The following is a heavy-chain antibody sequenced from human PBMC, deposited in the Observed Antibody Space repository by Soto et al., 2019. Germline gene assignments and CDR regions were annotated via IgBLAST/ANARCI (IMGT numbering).Heavy chain of an antibody. J-gene: IGHJ4*02. CDR1: GFTFSDYY. Sequence: GGSLRLSCAVSGFTFSDYYMSWIRQAPGKGLEWVSYITASGRHTDYADSVKGRFTISRDDAKNSLYLQMNSLRVEDTAVYYCVRDEYYIDRDTYYGANYWGQGALVTVSS. CDR3: VRDEYYIDRDTYYGANY. V-gene: IGHV3-11*06. D-gene: IGHD3-10*01. CDR2: ITASGRHT.